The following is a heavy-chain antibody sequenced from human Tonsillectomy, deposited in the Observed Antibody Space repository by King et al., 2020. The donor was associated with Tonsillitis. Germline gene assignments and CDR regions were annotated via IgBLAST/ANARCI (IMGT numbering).Heavy chain of an antibody. V-gene: IGHV3-30*18. CDR2: ISYDGSNK. J-gene: IGHJ4*02. CDR1: GFPFSSYG. CDR3: AKEHYYGSGSYSDY. Sequence: QLVQSGGGVVQPGWSLRLSCAASGFPFSSYGMHWVRQDPGKGLEWVAVISYDGSNKYYADSVKSRFTISRDNSKNTLSLQMNSLRAEDTAVYYCAKEHYYGSGSYSDYWGQGILVTVSS. D-gene: IGHD3-10*01.